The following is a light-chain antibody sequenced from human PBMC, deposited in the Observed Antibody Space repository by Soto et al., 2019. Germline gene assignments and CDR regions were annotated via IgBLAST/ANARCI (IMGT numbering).Light chain of an antibody. J-gene: IGKJ1*01. CDR3: QQSYSTPRT. CDR2: AAS. CDR1: QSISNS. Sequence: DIQMTQKNSTRSASVGDRVTMTCRASQSISNSLALYQQKPGKAPKLLIYAASSLQSGVPSRFSGSGSGTDFTLTISSLQPEDFATYYCQQSYSTPRTFGQVTIVDIK. V-gene: IGKV1-39*01.